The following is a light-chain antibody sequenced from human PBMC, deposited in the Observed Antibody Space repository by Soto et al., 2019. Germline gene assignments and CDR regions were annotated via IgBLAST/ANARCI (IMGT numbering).Light chain of an antibody. CDR1: SSNIGRNP. J-gene: IGLJ2*01. Sequence: QSVLTQPPSASGTPGQRVTISCSGSSSNIGRNPVHWYQQLPGTAPKLLIYTNNQRPSGVPDRISGSKSGTSASLAISGLQSEDEAGYYCATWDDSLDGVVFGGGTKVTVL. CDR3: ATWDDSLDGVV. V-gene: IGLV1-44*01. CDR2: TNN.